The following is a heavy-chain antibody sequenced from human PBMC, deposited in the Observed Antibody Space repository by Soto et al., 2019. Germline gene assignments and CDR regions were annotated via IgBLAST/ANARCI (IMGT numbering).Heavy chain of an antibody. CDR3: SFSRRRRHTSYYFG. D-gene: IGHD2-21*01. Sequence: TGKGLEWIGYIYYSGSTYYNPSLKSRVTISVDTSKNQFSLKLSSVTAADTAVYYCSFSRRRRHTSYYFG. J-gene: IGHJ6*01. V-gene: IGHV4-31*02. CDR2: IYYSGST.